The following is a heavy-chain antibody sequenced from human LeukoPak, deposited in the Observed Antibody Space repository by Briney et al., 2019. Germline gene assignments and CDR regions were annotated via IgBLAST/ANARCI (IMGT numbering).Heavy chain of an antibody. D-gene: IGHD3-3*01. CDR3: ARRGLRFLESVKYSWFDP. CDR1: GGSFSGYY. CDR2: INHSGST. Sequence: SETLSLTCAVYGGSFSGYYWTWIRQPPGKGLEWIGEINHSGSTNYNPSLKSRVTISVDTSKSQFSLKLSSVAAADTAIYFCARRGLRFLESVKYSWFDPWGQGTLVTVSS. V-gene: IGHV4-34*01. J-gene: IGHJ5*02.